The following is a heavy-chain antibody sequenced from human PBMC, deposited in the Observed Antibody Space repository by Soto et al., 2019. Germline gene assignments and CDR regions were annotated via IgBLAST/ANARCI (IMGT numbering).Heavy chain of an antibody. J-gene: IGHJ6*03. CDR3: ARDQAEEYCSSTSCYGSRYYMDV. D-gene: IGHD2-2*01. CDR1: GFTFSSYA. V-gene: IGHV3-64*01. Sequence: GGSLRLSCAASGFTFSSYAMHWVRQAPGKGLEYVSAISSNGGSTYYANSVKGRFTISIDNSKNTLYLQMGSLRAEDMAVYYCARDQAEEYCSSTSCYGSRYYMDVWGKGTTVTVSS. CDR2: ISSNGGST.